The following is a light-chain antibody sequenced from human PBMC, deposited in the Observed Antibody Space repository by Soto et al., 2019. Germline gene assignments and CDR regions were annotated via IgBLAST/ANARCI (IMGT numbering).Light chain of an antibody. J-gene: IGKJ1*01. CDR3: QQYNRYAVT. V-gene: IGKV1-5*01. CDR2: DAS. CDR1: QSASTF. Sequence: DNQMTQSPSTLSASVGDRVTITCRASQSASTFLAWYQQKPGQAPKLLIYDASTLQSGVPSRFSASGSGTEFALTISGLQPDDFAVYYCQQYNRYAVTFGQGTKVDI.